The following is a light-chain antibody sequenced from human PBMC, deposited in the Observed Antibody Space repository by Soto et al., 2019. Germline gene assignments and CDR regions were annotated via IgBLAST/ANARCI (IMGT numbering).Light chain of an antibody. J-gene: IGLJ1*01. V-gene: IGLV2-8*01. CDR3: SSYAGSNNYV. CDR2: EVS. Sequence: QSVLTQPPSASGSPGQSVTISCTGTSSDVGGYNYVSWYQQHPGKAPKLMIYEVSQRPSGVPDRFSGSKSGNTPSLTVSGLQAEDEADYYCSSYAGSNNYVFGTGTKVTVL. CDR1: SSDVGGYNY.